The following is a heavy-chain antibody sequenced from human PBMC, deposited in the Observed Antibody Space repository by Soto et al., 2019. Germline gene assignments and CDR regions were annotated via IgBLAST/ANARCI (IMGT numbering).Heavy chain of an antibody. CDR1: GYTFTSYA. V-gene: IGHV1-3*01. J-gene: IGHJ4*02. CDR3: ARNLMDYDILTGYYMAYYLDY. Sequence: QVQLVQSGAEVKKPGASVKVSCKASGYTFTSYAMHWVRQAPGQRLEWMGWINAGNGNTKYSQNFQGRVTITRDTSATTAYMELSSLRSEDTAVYYCARNLMDYDILTGYYMAYYLDYWGQGTLVTVSS. CDR2: INAGNGNT. D-gene: IGHD3-9*01.